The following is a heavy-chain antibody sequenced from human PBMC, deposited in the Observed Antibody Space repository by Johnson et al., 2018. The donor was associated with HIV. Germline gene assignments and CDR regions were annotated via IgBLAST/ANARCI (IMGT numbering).Heavy chain of an antibody. V-gene: IGHV3-66*01. CDR1: GFTFDDYG. CDR2: IYSGGST. CDR3: AREGAQVAFDI. Sequence: VQLVESGGGVVRPGGSLRLSCAASGFTFDDYGMSWVRQAPGKGLEWVSVIYSGGSTYYADSVKGRFTISRDNSKNTLYLQMNSLRAEDTAVYYCAREGAQVAFDIWGQGTMVTVSS. J-gene: IGHJ3*02. D-gene: IGHD3-16*01.